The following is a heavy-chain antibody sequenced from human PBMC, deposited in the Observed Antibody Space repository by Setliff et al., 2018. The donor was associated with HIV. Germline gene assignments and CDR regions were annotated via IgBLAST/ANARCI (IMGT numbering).Heavy chain of an antibody. J-gene: IGHJ3*02. CDR3: AREKRDIVVVPAVFGAFDI. CDR1: GGTFSSYA. D-gene: IGHD2-2*01. Sequence: ASVKVSCKASGGTFSSYAISWVRQAPGQGLEWMGGIIPIFGTANYAQKFQSRVTITTDESTSTAYMELSSLRSEDTAVYYCAREKRDIVVVPAVFGAFDIWGQGTMVTVS. V-gene: IGHV1-69*05. CDR2: IIPIFGTA.